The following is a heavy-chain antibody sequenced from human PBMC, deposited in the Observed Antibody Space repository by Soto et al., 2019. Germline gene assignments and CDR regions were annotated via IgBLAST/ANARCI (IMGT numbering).Heavy chain of an antibody. D-gene: IGHD6-19*01. V-gene: IGHV3-64D*06. J-gene: IGHJ4*02. CDR1: GFTFNSYA. Sequence: PGGSLRLSCSASGFTFNSYAMHWVRQAPGKGLEFVSAISSYGADTYYADSVKGRFAISRDNSKNTLYLQMSSLRAEDTALYYCVKEGYMRSDWYGQFDYWGQGALVTVPS. CDR3: VKEGYMRSDWYGQFDY. CDR2: ISSYGADT.